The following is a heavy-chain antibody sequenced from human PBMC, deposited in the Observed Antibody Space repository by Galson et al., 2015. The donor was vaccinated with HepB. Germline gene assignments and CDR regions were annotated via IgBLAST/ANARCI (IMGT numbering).Heavy chain of an antibody. V-gene: IGHV3-30-3*01. J-gene: IGHJ3*02. Sequence: SLRLSCAASGFTFSSYAMHWVRQAPGKGLEWVAVISYDGSNKYYADSVKGRFTISRDNSKNTLYLQMNSLRAEDTAVYYCARVLERWEPLEGMDAFDIWGQGTMVTVSS. CDR2: ISYDGSNK. CDR1: GFTFSSYA. D-gene: IGHD1-26*01. CDR3: ARVLERWEPLEGMDAFDI.